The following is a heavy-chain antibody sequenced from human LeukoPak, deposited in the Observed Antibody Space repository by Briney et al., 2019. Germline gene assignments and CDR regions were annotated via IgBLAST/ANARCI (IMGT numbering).Heavy chain of an antibody. D-gene: IGHD4-17*01. J-gene: IGHJ4*02. CDR2: INPNSGGT. CDR3: ARGESMTTGDPTPR. CDR1: GYTFTGYY. Sequence: ASVKVSCKASGYTFTGYYMHWVRQAPGQGLEWMGWINPNSGGTNYAQKFQGRVTMTRDTSISTAYMELSGLRSDDTAVYYCARGESMTTGDPTPRWGQGTLVTVSS. V-gene: IGHV1-2*02.